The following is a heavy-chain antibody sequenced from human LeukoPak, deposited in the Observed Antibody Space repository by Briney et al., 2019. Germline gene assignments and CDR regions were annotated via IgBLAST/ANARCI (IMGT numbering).Heavy chain of an antibody. CDR3: ARGSRLPPIRVVPAAIVKNYFDY. V-gene: IGHV4-31*03. CDR1: GGSISSGGYY. Sequence: PSETLSLTCTVSGGSISSGGYYWSWIRQHPGKGLEWIGEINHSGSTNYNPSLKSRVTISVDTSKNQFSLKLSSVTAADTAVYYCARGSRLPPIRVVPAAIVKNYFDYWGQGTLVTVSS. D-gene: IGHD2-2*01. CDR2: INHSGST. J-gene: IGHJ4*02.